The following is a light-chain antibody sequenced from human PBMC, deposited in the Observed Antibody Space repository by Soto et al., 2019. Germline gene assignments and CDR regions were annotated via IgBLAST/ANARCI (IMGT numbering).Light chain of an antibody. CDR2: GAT. Sequence: DIVLTQSPGILSLSPGERATLSCRASQSLSGSYLAWYQQKPGQAPSLLIYGATSRATGVPDRFSGSWSGPDFSLAISRLEPEDFAVYFWQQSGSSPWTFGQGTKVEIK. V-gene: IGKV3-20*01. CDR1: QSLSGSY. CDR3: QQSGSSPWT. J-gene: IGKJ1*01.